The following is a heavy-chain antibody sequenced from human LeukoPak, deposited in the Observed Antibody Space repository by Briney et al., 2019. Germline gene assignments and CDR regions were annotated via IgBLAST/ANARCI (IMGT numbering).Heavy chain of an antibody. CDR1: GGPIRNYF. CDR3: ARESKSYDGSGFYHDY. D-gene: IGHD3-22*01. CDR2: IYTSGST. J-gene: IGHJ4*02. V-gene: IGHV4-4*07. Sequence: TPSETLSLTCSVSGGPIRNYFWSWIRQPAGKGLEWIGRIYTSGSTNYNPSLRSRVTMSVDTSRNQFSLKLTSMTAADTAVYYCARESKSYDGSGFYHDYWGQGTLVAVSS.